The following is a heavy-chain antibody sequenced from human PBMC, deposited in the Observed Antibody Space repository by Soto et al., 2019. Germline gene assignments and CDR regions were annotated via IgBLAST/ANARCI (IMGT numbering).Heavy chain of an antibody. CDR2: ISGSGGST. CDR3: ANNLLGYCGTTTCYIDY. Sequence: PGGSLRLSCAASGFTFGSYAMSWVRQAPGKGLEWVSAISGSGGSTYYADSVKGRFTISRDNSKNTLYLQMNSLRAEDTAVYYCANNLLGYCGTTTCYIDYWGQGTLVTISS. D-gene: IGHD2-2*01. CDR1: GFTFGSYA. V-gene: IGHV3-23*01. J-gene: IGHJ4*02.